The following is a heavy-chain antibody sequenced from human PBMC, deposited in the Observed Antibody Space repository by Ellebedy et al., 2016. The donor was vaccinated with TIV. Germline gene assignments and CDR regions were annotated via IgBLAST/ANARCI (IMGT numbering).Heavy chain of an antibody. CDR3: AKAQFGDFWNGYYASDY. D-gene: IGHD3-3*01. CDR2: ISSSSSTI. V-gene: IGHV3-48*01. J-gene: IGHJ4*02. CDR1: GFTFSSYS. Sequence: GGSLRLSCAASGFTFSSYSMNWVRQAPGKGLEWVSYISSSSSTIYYADSVKGRFTISRDNSENTLYLEMNSLKVEDTALYYCAKAQFGDFWNGYYASDYWGQGTQVTVSS.